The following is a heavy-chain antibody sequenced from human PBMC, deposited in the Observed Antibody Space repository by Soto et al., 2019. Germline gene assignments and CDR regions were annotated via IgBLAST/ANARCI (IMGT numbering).Heavy chain of an antibody. V-gene: IGHV4-31*03. CDR2: IYYSGST. CDR3: ARVRDYVWGSYRYFDY. Sequence: QVQLQESGPGLVKPSQTLSLTCTVSGGSISSGGYYWSWIRQHPGKGLEWIGYIYYSGSTYYNPSLKSRFTISVDTSKNQFSLKLSSVTAADTAVYYCARVRDYVWGSYRYFDYWGQGTLVTVSS. CDR1: GGSISSGGYY. D-gene: IGHD3-16*02. J-gene: IGHJ4*02.